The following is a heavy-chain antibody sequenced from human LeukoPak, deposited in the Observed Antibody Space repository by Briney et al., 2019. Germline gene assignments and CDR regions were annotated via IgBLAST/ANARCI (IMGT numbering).Heavy chain of an antibody. V-gene: IGHV1-2*02. J-gene: IGHJ5*02. CDR1: GYTFTGYY. D-gene: IGHD4-17*01. Sequence: ASVKVSCKASGYTFTGYYMHWVRQAPGQGLEWMGWTNPNSGGTNYAQKFQGRVTMTRDTSISTAYMELSRLRSDDTAVYYCARGASGVYTVTTSWFDPWGRGTLVTVSS. CDR2: TNPNSGGT. CDR3: ARGASGVYTVTTSWFDP.